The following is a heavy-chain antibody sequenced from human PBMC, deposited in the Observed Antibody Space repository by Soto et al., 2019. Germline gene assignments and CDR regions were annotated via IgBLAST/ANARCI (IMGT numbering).Heavy chain of an antibody. CDR1: GFTFSSYG. J-gene: IGHJ4*02. CDR2: ISYDGSNK. CDR3: AKDTYSSSWYVDY. V-gene: IGHV3-30*18. Sequence: ESGGGVVQPGRSLRLSCAASGFTFSSYGMHWVRQAPGKGLEWVAVISYDGSNKYYADSVKGRFTISRDNSKNTLYLQMNSLRAEDTAVYYCAKDTYSSSWYVDYWGQGTLVTVSS. D-gene: IGHD6-13*01.